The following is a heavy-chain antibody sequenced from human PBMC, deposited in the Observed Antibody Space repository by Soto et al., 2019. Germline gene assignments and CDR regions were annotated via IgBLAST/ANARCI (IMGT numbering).Heavy chain of an antibody. D-gene: IGHD6-13*01. V-gene: IGHV3-23*01. CDR3: ARRGPGTYFDY. CDR1: GFTFSSYS. Sequence: GGSLILSCAASGFTFSSYSMSWVRQAPGKGLEWVSVISGSGDSTYYADSVKGRFTISRDNSKNTLYLQMNSLRAEDTAVYYCARRGPGTYFDYWGQGTLVTVSS. J-gene: IGHJ4*02. CDR2: ISGSGDST.